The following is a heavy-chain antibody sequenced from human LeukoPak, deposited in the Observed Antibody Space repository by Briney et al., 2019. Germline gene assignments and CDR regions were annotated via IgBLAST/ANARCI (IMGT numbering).Heavy chain of an antibody. J-gene: IGHJ5*02. Sequence: SETLSLTCTVSGGSISSSSYYWGWIRQPPGKGLEWIGSIYYSGSTYYNPSLKSRVTISVDTSKNQFSLKLSSVTAADTAVYYCARIRRYQLRLWFDPWGQGTLVTVSS. CDR3: ARIRRYQLRLWFDP. D-gene: IGHD2-2*01. CDR1: GGSISSSSYY. V-gene: IGHV4-39*01. CDR2: IYYSGST.